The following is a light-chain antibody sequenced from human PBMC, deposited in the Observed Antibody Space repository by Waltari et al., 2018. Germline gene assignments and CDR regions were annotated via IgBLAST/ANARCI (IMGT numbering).Light chain of an antibody. V-gene: IGLV3-27*01. CDR1: VLAEKY. CDR3: HAAADNNWF. J-gene: IGLJ2*01. CDR2: KDT. Sequence: YDLTQPFSVSVSPGQTATITCSGDVLAEKYVRWFQQKPGQAPTLILYKDTERPSGIPERFPCSSSGSTVTLTIRGALLEDEADYHCHAAADNNWFFGGGTKLTVL.